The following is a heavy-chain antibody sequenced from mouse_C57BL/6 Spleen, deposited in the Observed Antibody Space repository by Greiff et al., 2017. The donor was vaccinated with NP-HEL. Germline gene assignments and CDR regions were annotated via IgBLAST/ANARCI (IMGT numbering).Heavy chain of an antibody. CDR3: ARRGFHYGSSYFDY. V-gene: IGHV1-59*01. CDR1: GYTFTSYW. Sequence: VQLQQPGAELVRPGTSVKLSCKASGYTFTSYWMHWVKQRPGQGLEWIGVIDPSDSYTNYNQKFKGKATLTVDTSSSTAYMQLSSLTSEDSAVYYCARRGFHYGSSYFDYWGQGTTLTVSS. J-gene: IGHJ2*01. CDR2: IDPSDSYT. D-gene: IGHD1-1*01.